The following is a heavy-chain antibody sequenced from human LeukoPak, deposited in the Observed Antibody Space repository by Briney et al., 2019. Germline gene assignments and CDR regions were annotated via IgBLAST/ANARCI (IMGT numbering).Heavy chain of an antibody. CDR1: GYTFTNYG. Sequence: ASVKVSCKASGYTFTNYGFSWVRQAPGQGLEWMGWVSAYSGNTNYAQKLQGRVTLTTDTSTSTAYMDLRSLRSDDTAVYYCARGPGGILTGYYDYWGQGTLVTVSS. CDR2: VSAYSGNT. J-gene: IGHJ4*02. CDR3: ARGPGGILTGYYDY. D-gene: IGHD3-9*01. V-gene: IGHV1-18*01.